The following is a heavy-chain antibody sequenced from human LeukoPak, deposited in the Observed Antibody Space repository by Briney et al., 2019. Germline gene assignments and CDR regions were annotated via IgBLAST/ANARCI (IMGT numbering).Heavy chain of an antibody. CDR1: GGSISSGGHY. CDR3: ARDQTYSGSGIYTYFDY. D-gene: IGHD3-10*01. V-gene: IGHV4-61*02. J-gene: IGHJ4*02. Sequence: PSQTLSLTCTASGGSISSGGHYWSWIRQPAGKGLEYLGRISSTGSTNYNPSLRSRVTISADTSKNHFSLKLTSVTAADTAVYYCARDQTYSGSGIYTYFDYWGQGILVTVSS. CDR2: ISSTGST.